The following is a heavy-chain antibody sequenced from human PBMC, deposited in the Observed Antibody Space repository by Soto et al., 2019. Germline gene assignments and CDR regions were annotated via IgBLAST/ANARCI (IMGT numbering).Heavy chain of an antibody. CDR3: AKLGYCSGGSCYRAFDI. V-gene: IGHV3-23*01. Sequence: EVQLLESGGGLVQPGGSLRLSCAASGFTFSSYAMSWVRQAPGKGLEWVSAISGSGGSTYYADSVKGRFTISRDNSKNTLYLQMNSLRAEDTAVYYCAKLGYCSGGSCYRAFDIWGQGTMVTVSS. J-gene: IGHJ3*02. CDR2: ISGSGGST. D-gene: IGHD2-15*01. CDR1: GFTFSSYA.